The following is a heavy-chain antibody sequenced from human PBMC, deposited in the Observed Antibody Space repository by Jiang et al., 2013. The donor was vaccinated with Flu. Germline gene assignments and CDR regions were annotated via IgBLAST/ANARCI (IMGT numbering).Heavy chain of an antibody. D-gene: IGHD1-1*01. CDR2: SA. J-gene: IGHJ6*02. Sequence: SADYSPSFQGHVTISADKSINTAYLQWSSLKASDTAMYYCARQETGTTVDYYYYSMDVWGQGTTVTVSS. CDR3: ARQETGTTVDYYYYSMDV. V-gene: IGHV5-10-1*01.